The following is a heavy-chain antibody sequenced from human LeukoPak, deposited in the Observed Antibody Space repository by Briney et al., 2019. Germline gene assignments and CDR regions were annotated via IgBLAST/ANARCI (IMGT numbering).Heavy chain of an antibody. D-gene: IGHD3-3*01. J-gene: IGHJ5*02. CDR2: ISAYNGNT. Sequence: ASVKVSCKAPGYTFTSYGISWVRQAPGQGLEWMGWISAYNGNTNYAQKLQGRVTMTRDMSTTTVYIELSSLRSEDTAVYYCARGPHRRTYDRDNWFDPWGQGTLVTVSS. CDR3: ARGPHRRTYDRDNWFDP. CDR1: GYTFTSYG. V-gene: IGHV1-18*01.